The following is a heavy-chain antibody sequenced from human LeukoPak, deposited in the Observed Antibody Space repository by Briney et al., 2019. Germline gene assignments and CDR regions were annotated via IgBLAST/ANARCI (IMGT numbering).Heavy chain of an antibody. Sequence: GGSLRLSCAASGFTLDDYAMHWVRQAPGKGLEWVSLISGDGGSTYYADSVKGRFTISRDNGKNSLYLQMNSLRTEDTALYYCAKDWGYCSGGSCYLFDYWGQGTLVTVSS. D-gene: IGHD2-15*01. V-gene: IGHV3-43*02. J-gene: IGHJ4*02. CDR2: ISGDGGST. CDR3: AKDWGYCSGGSCYLFDY. CDR1: GFTLDDYA.